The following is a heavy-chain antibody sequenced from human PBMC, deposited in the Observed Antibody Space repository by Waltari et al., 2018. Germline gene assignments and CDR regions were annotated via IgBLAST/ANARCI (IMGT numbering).Heavy chain of an antibody. CDR3: ATVSNWFDP. Sequence: QVQLVQSGAEVKKPGASVKVSCKVSGYTLTELSMHWVRQAPGKGLEWMGGLDPEDGETIYAQKFQGRVTITADTSTDTAYMELSSLRSEDTAVYYCATVSNWFDPWGQGTLVTVSS. J-gene: IGHJ5*02. CDR2: LDPEDGET. V-gene: IGHV1-24*01. CDR1: GYTLTELS.